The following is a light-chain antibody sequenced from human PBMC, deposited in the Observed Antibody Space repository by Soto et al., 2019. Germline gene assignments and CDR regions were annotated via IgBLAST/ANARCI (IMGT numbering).Light chain of an antibody. CDR1: QSISSW. Sequence: DIQMTQSPSTLSASVGDRVTITCRASQSISSWLAWYQQKPGKAPKLLIYDASSLESGVPSRFSGSGSGTSFTLTISSLQPDDFATYYCQQYNSYSATFGGGTKVEIK. CDR2: DAS. V-gene: IGKV1-5*01. CDR3: QQYNSYSAT. J-gene: IGKJ4*01.